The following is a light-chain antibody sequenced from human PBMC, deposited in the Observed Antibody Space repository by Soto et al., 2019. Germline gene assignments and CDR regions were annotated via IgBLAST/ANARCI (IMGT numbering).Light chain of an antibody. CDR2: AAS. J-gene: IGKJ1*01. Sequence: SQMTQSPSSLSESVGDRVTISCRASQSISTWLAWYQQKPGKAPKFLFYAASNVVSGVPSRFSGSGSGTQFTLPIRSLQPDVFGTYYCQQYSTAPAFGQATKVEL. CDR3: QQYSTAPA. CDR1: QSISTW. V-gene: IGKV1-5*01.